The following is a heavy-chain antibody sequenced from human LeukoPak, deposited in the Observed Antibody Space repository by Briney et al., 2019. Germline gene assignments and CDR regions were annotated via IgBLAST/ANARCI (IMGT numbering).Heavy chain of an antibody. CDR1: GYSISSGYY. CDR3: ARDRHLLEWEWAFDI. D-gene: IGHD1-26*01. Sequence: SETLSLTCTVSGYSISSGYYWGWIRQPPGKGLEWIGSIYHSGSTYYNPSLKSRVTISVDTSKNQFSLKLSSVTAADTAVYYCARDRHLLEWEWAFDIWGQGTMVTVSS. CDR2: IYHSGST. V-gene: IGHV4-38-2*02. J-gene: IGHJ3*02.